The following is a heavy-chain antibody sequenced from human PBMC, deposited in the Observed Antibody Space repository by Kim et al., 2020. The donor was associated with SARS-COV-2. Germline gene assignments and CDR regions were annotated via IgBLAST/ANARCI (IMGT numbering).Heavy chain of an antibody. Sequence: AVSVKSRITLNPDTSKTPFSLQLTSVTPEDTAVYYCARDDGMASKPDFDYWGQGTLVTVSS. V-gene: IGHV6-1*01. CDR3: ARDDGMASKPDFDY. D-gene: IGHD1-20*01. J-gene: IGHJ4*02.